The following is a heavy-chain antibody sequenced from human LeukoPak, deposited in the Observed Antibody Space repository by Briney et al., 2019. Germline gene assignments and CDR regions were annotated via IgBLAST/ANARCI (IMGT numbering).Heavy chain of an antibody. CDR1: ASSFTGYW. V-gene: IGHV5-51*01. D-gene: IGHD3-16*01. J-gene: IGHJ4*02. CDR2: IYPGDSDT. Sequence: GGCLKSSCKGSASSFTGYWIAWGRQKPGGGLEWMGIIYPGDSDTNYSPCVAGHVPISVDRSDSTPYLQWSSLRASDTAIYYCATHIRGGEFDDWGQGPQVPVSA. CDR3: ATHIRGGEFDD.